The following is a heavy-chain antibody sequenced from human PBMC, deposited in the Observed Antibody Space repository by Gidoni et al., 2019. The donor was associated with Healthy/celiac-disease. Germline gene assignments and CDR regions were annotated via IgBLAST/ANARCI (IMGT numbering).Heavy chain of an antibody. V-gene: IGHV3-53*04. CDR2: IYSGGST. J-gene: IGHJ3*02. Sequence: EVQLVESGGGLVQPGGSLRLSCAASGFTVSRNYMSWVRQAPGKGLEWVSVIYSGGSTYYADSVKGRFTISRHNSKNTLYLQMNSLRAEDTAVYYCAREGPGYYYDSSGYSGAFDIWGQGTMVTVSS. CDR1: GFTVSRNY. D-gene: IGHD3-22*01. CDR3: AREGPGYYYDSSGYSGAFDI.